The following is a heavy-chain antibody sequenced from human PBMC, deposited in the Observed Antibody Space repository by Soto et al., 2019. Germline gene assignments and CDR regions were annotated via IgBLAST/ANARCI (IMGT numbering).Heavy chain of an antibody. Sequence: GGSLRLSCTASGFTFGDYAMSWFRQAPGKGLEWVGFIRSKAYGGTTEYAASVKGRFTISRDDSKSIAYLQMNSLKTEDTAVYYCTRATIHYDFWSGYCFDYWGQGTLVTVSS. J-gene: IGHJ4*02. CDR2: IRSKAYGGTT. CDR1: GFTFGDYA. CDR3: TRATIHYDFWSGYCFDY. D-gene: IGHD3-3*01. V-gene: IGHV3-49*03.